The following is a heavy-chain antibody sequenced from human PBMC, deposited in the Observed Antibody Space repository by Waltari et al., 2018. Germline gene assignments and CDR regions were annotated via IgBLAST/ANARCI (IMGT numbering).Heavy chain of an antibody. J-gene: IGHJ4*02. CDR3: ASERWLQLRLDY. V-gene: IGHV3-7*01. D-gene: IGHD5-12*01. CDR1: GFTFSSYW. Sequence: EVQLVESGGGLVQPGGSLRLSCAASGFTFSSYWMSWVRQAPGKGLEWVANIKQDGSEKYYVDTVKGRCTISRDNAKNSLYLQMNSLRAEDTAVYYCASERWLQLRLDYWGQGTLVTVSS. CDR2: IKQDGSEK.